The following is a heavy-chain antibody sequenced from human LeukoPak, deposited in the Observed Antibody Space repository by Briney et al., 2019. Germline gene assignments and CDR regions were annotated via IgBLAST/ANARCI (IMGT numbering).Heavy chain of an antibody. CDR3: ARDQGCSSGWCAYYYYGMDV. CDR1: GYTFTGYY. J-gene: IGHJ6*02. D-gene: IGHD6-19*01. V-gene: IGHV1-46*03. Sequence: GASVKVSCKASGYTFTGYYMHWVRQAPGQGLEWMGIINPSGGSTSYAQKFQGRVTMTRDTFTSTVYMELSSLRSEDTAVYYCARDQGCSSGWCAYYYYGMDVWGQGTTVTVSS. CDR2: INPSGGST.